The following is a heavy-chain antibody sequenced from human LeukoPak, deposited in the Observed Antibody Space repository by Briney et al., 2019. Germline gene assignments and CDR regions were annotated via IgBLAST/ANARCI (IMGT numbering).Heavy chain of an antibody. V-gene: IGHV3-49*03. J-gene: IGHJ4*02. CDR1: GFTFGDYL. CDR3: SRGSGWLSVY. D-gene: IGHD6-19*01. CDR2: ISGGTT. Sequence: GGSLTLSCTASGFTFGDYLMSWFRQAPGKGLEWIGFISGGTTEYAASVKGRFTISRDDSTSIAYLQMNSPTTEDTAVYYCSRGSGWLSVYWGQGTLVTVSS.